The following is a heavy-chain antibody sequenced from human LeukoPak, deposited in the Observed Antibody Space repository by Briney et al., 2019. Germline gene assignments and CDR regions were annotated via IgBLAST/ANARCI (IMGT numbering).Heavy chain of an antibody. CDR1: GFTFSSCW. Sequence: VGSLRLSCAASGFTFSSCWMSWVRQAPGKGLEWVASIKQDGSEKYYVDSVKGRFTISRDNAKNSLYLQMNSLRAEDTAVYYCATSSGWYMRSFDYWGQGTLVTVSS. J-gene: IGHJ4*02. CDR3: ATSSGWYMRSFDY. D-gene: IGHD6-19*01. V-gene: IGHV3-7*01. CDR2: IKQDGSEK.